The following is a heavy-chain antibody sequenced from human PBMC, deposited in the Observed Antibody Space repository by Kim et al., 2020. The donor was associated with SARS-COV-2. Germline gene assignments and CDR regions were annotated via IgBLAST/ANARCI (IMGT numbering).Heavy chain of an antibody. Sequence: ASVKVSCKASGYTFTSYGISWVRQAPGQGLEWMGWISAYNGNTNYAQKLQGRVTMTTDTSTSTAYMELRSLRSDDTDVYYCARDPYDILTGYYNENWFDPWGQGTLVTVSS. CDR3: ARDPYDILTGYYNENWFDP. J-gene: IGHJ5*02. CDR1: GYTFTSYG. V-gene: IGHV1-18*04. D-gene: IGHD3-9*01. CDR2: ISAYNGNT.